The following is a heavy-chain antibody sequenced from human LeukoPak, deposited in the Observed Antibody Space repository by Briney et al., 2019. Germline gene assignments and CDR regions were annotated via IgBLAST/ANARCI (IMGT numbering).Heavy chain of an antibody. D-gene: IGHD2-2*01. CDR1: GYTFTSYG. CDR3: ARAEQYQLLLY. J-gene: IGHJ4*02. CDR2: ISAYNGNT. V-gene: IGHV1-18*01. Sequence: GASVTVSCKASGYTFTSYGITWVRQAPAQGLAWMGWISAYNGNTNYAQKLQGRVTMTTDTSTSTAYLDLRSLRSDDTAVYYCARAEQYQLLLYWGQGTLVTVSS.